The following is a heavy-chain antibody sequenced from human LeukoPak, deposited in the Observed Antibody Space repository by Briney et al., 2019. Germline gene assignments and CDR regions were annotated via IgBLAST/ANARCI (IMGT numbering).Heavy chain of an antibody. J-gene: IGHJ4*02. V-gene: IGHV4-59*01. CDR1: GGSISTYY. CDR2: IYYSGST. Sequence: SETLSLTCTVSGGSISTYYWSWTRQPPGKGLEWIGYIYYSGSTNYNPSLKSRVTMSVDTSKNQFSLKLSSVTAADTAVYYCARGGIAAFHFDYWGQGTLVTVSS. CDR3: ARGGIAAFHFDY. D-gene: IGHD6-13*01.